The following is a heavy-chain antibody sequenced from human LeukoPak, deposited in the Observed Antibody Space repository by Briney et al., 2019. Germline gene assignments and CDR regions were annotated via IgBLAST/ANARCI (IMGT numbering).Heavy chain of an antibody. D-gene: IGHD6-19*01. CDR2: IIPIFGTA. Sequence: SVKVSCKASGGTFSSYAISWVRQAPGQGLEWMGGIIPIFGTANYAQKFQGRVTITTDESTSTAYMELSSLRSEDTAVYYCARGPFEWLVMGTWFDPWGQGTLVTVSS. V-gene: IGHV1-69*05. CDR3: ARGPFEWLVMGTWFDP. J-gene: IGHJ5*02. CDR1: GGTFSSYA.